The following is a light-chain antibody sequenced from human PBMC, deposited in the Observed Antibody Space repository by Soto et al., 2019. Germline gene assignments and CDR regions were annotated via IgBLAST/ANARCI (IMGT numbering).Light chain of an antibody. J-gene: IGKJ1*01. CDR3: QQYNNWPRT. V-gene: IGKV3-15*01. Sequence: EIVMTQSPATLSVSPGERATLSCRASQSVSSNLAWYQQKPGQAPRLLIYDASTRATAIPARFSGSASGTEFTLTISSLQSEDFAIYHCQQYNNWPRTFGQGTKVDIK. CDR2: DAS. CDR1: QSVSSN.